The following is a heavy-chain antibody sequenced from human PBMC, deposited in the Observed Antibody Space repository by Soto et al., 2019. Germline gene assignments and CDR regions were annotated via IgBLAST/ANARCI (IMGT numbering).Heavy chain of an antibody. CDR2: ISAYNGNT. CDR1: GYSFTSYG. J-gene: IGHJ6*02. Sequence: QVQLVQSGAEVKKPGASVKVSCKASGYSFTSYGISWVRQAPGQGLEWMGWISAYNGNTNYAQKLQGRVTMNTDTSTSTAYMELRSLRSDARAVYYCARDNGFGESDVWGQGTTVTVSS. CDR3: ARDNGFGESDV. V-gene: IGHV1-18*01. D-gene: IGHD3-10*01.